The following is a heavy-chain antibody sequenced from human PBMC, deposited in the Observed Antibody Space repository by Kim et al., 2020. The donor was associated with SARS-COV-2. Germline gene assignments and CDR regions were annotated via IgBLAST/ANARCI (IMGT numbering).Heavy chain of an antibody. CDR2: ISYDGSNK. CDR1: GFSFSSYG. D-gene: IGHD6-19*01. J-gene: IGHJ6*01. CDR3: ARDIASYSSCWIYCYYG. Sequence: GGSLRLSCAGSGFSFSSYGMHWVRQAPGKGLEWGAVISYDGSNKNDVDSVKGRFTISRYNSKNTLYLQMISLRAEDTAVYYFARDIASYSSCWIYCYYG. V-gene: IGHV3-30*04.